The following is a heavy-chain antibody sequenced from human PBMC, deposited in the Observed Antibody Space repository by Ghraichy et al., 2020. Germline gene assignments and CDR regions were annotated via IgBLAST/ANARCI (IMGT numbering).Heavy chain of an antibody. Sequence: GGSLRLSCAASGFTFSDYYMTWVRQAPGKGLEWVSYISSSSSYTYYADSVKGRFTISRDNAKNSLYLQMNSLRPEDTAVYYCARGDRSGYDPFDYWGQGTLVTVSS. D-gene: IGHD5-12*01. CDR1: GFTFSDYY. CDR3: ARGDRSGYDPFDY. J-gene: IGHJ4*02. CDR2: ISSSSSYT. V-gene: IGHV3-11*06.